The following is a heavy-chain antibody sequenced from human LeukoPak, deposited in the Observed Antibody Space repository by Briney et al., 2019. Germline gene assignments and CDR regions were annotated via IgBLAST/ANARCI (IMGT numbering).Heavy chain of an antibody. V-gene: IGHV3-48*03. CDR3: ARGSYDSSGRSHFDY. Sequence: GGSLRLSCAASGFTFNSYDMNWVRQSPGQGLEWVSYISNFGTTIYYADSVKGRVTISRDNAKKTLYLQMNSLRVDLSLIYNCARGSYDSSGRSHFDYWGQGTLVTVSS. CDR2: ISNFGTTI. J-gene: IGHJ4*02. D-gene: IGHD3-22*01. CDR1: GFTFNSYD.